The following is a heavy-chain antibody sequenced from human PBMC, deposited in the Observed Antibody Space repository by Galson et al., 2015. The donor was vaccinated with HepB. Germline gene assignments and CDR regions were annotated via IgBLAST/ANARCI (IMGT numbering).Heavy chain of an antibody. V-gene: IGHV3-66*01. CDR2: IYDGGSI. CDR3: VRESLMAMVTFDL. D-gene: IGHD5-18*01. J-gene: IGHJ4*02. Sequence: SLRLSCAASGFTVGASYMSWVRQAPGKGLEWVSVIYDGGSIYYADFAKGRFSISRDNSKNTLYLQMNSLRAEDTAVYYCVRESLMAMVTFDLWGRGTLVTVSS. CDR1: GFTVGASY.